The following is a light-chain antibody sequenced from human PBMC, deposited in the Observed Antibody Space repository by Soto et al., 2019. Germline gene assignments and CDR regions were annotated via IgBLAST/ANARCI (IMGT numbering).Light chain of an antibody. Sequence: QLVLTQSPSASASLGASVKLTCTLSSGHSNYAIAWHQQQSEKGPRYLMNLNNDGSHSKGDGIPDRFSGSSSGAERYLTISSLQSEDEADYYCQTWGSGTVVFGGGTQLTVL. CDR1: SGHSNYA. J-gene: IGLJ2*01. CDR3: QTWGSGTVV. CDR2: LNNDGSH. V-gene: IGLV4-69*01.